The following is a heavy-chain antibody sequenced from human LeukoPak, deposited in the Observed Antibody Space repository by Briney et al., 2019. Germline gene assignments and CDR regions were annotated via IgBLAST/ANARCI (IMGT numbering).Heavy chain of an antibody. CDR1: GFTVNSNH. D-gene: IGHD5-12*01. CDR3: ARQTDSGYDC. Sequence: SGGSLRLSCAASGFTVNSNHMTWVRQASGKGLESVSIIYRTGTTYYADSVKGRFTISIDISKNTLYLQMNNLRADDTAVYYCARQTDSGYDCWGQGTLVTVSS. CDR2: IYRTGTT. V-gene: IGHV3-66*04. J-gene: IGHJ4*02.